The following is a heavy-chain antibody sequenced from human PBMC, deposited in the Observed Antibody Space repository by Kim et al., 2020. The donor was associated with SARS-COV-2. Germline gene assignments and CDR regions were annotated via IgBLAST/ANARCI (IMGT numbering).Heavy chain of an antibody. CDR3: ARDDKPHHWFDP. CDR1: GFTFGDYY. V-gene: IGHV3-11*01. J-gene: IGHJ5*02. Sequence: GGSLRLSCAASGFTFGDYYMSWIRQAPGKGLEWIAYIGTSGNNIFYADSVKGRFTMSRDNGNNLLYLQMNSLRAEDTAVYFCARDDKPHHWFDPWGQGTLVTVSS. CDR2: IGTSGNNI.